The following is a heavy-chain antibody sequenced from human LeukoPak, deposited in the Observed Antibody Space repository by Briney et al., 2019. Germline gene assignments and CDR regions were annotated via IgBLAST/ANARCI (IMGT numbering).Heavy chain of an antibody. V-gene: IGHV4-30-2*01. D-gene: IGHD3-22*01. J-gene: IGHJ3*02. CDR2: IYHSGST. CDR1: GGSISSGGYY. CDR3: ARELPSYYYDSSGSPRSAFDI. Sequence: SQTLSLTCTVSGGSISSGGYYWSWIRQPPGKGLEWIGYIYHSGSTYYNPSLKSRVTISVDRSKNQFSLKLSSVTAADTAVYYCARELPSYYYDSSGSPRSAFDIWGQGTMVTVSS.